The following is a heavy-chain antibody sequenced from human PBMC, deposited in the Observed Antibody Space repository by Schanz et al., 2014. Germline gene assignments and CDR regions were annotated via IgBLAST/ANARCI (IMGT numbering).Heavy chain of an antibody. CDR2: TNPNGGA. V-gene: IGHV1-2*02. Sequence: QVQLVQSGAEVKKPGASVKVSCKASGYTFTAYYMHWVRQAPGQGLEWMGVTNPNGGAEFAQKVQGRFSMTTDTSTSTVYMELRSLTSDDSAVYYCARDRDQWDGNYLDYWGQGTLVTVSS. D-gene: IGHD1-26*01. CDR3: ARDRDQWDGNYLDY. CDR1: GYTFTAYY. J-gene: IGHJ4*02.